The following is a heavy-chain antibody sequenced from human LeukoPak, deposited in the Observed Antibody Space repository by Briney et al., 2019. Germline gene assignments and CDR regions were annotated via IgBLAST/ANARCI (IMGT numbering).Heavy chain of an antibody. Sequence: GGSLRLSCAASGFTVSSNYMSWVRQAPGKGLEWVSVIYSGGSTYYTDSVKGRFTISRDNSKNTLYLQMNSLRAEDTAVYYCARDSYYGSGSYHYWGQGTLVTVSS. J-gene: IGHJ4*02. V-gene: IGHV3-66*01. CDR3: ARDSYYGSGSYHY. CDR2: IYSGGST. D-gene: IGHD3-10*01. CDR1: GFTVSSNY.